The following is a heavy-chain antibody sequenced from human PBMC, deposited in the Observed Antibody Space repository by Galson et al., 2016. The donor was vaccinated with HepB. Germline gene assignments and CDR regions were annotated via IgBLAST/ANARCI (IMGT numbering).Heavy chain of an antibody. CDR2: IHDSGNT. D-gene: IGHD2-2*02. CDR3: ARDEGFYNGMDV. V-gene: IGHV4-61*01. CDR1: SDPVTSGTYY. J-gene: IGHJ6*02. Sequence: ETLSLTCTVSSDPVTSGTYYWSWVRQSPGKGLDWIGYIHDSGNTNYNPSIKSRVTLSRDTSKNQFFLELTSVTAADTAVYYCARDEGFYNGMDVWGQGTTVTVAS.